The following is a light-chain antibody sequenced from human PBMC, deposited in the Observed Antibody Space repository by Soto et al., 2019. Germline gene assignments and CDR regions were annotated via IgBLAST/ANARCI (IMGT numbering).Light chain of an antibody. CDR2: QDS. Sequence: SYELTQPPSVSVSPGQTASITCYGDKLGDKYACWYQQKPGQSPVLVIYQDSKRPSGIPERFSGSNSGNTATLTISGTQAMDEADYYCQAWDSSLYVFGTGTKVTVL. CDR3: QAWDSSLYV. CDR1: KLGDKY. V-gene: IGLV3-1*01. J-gene: IGLJ1*01.